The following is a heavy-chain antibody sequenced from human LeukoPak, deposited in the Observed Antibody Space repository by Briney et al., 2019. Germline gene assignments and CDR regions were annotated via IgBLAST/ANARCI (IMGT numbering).Heavy chain of an antibody. Sequence: PSETLSLTCTVSGGCISSYYWSWIRQPPGKGLEWIGYISYSGSTNYNPSLKSRVTISVDTSKNQFSLKLSSVTAADTAVYYCAREASDAFDIWGQGTMVTVSS. CDR1: GGCISSYY. J-gene: IGHJ3*02. CDR2: ISYSGST. V-gene: IGHV4-59*12. CDR3: AREASDAFDI.